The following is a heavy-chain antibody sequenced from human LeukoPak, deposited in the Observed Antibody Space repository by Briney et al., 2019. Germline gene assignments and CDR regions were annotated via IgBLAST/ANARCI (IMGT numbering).Heavy chain of an antibody. Sequence: SQTLSLTCTVSGGSITSGGYYWSWIRQPPGKGLEWIGYIYHSGTTYYNPSLKSRVTMSVDRSKNQFSLKLSSVTAADTAVYYCAREDLRAASFDYWGQGTLVTVSS. CDR3: AREDLRAASFDY. D-gene: IGHD6-13*01. CDR1: GGSITSGGYY. V-gene: IGHV4-30-2*01. CDR2: IYHSGTT. J-gene: IGHJ4*02.